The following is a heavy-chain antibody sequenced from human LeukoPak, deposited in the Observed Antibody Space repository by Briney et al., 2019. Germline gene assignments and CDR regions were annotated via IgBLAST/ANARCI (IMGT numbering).Heavy chain of an antibody. CDR2: ISAYNGNT. J-gene: IGHJ3*02. CDR1: GYTFTSYG. Sequence: ASVKVSCKASGYTFTSYGISWVRQAPGQGLEWMGWISAYNGNTNYAQKLQGRVTMTTDTSTSTAYMELRSLRSDDTAVYYCASTRYCSSTSCPNDAFDIWGQGTMVTVSS. V-gene: IGHV1-18*01. D-gene: IGHD2-2*01. CDR3: ASTRYCSSTSCPNDAFDI.